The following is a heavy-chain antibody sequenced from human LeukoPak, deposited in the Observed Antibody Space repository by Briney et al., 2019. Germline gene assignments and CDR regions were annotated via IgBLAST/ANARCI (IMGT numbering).Heavy chain of an antibody. CDR1: YITISYYI. CDR2: IWSDGGNK. V-gene: IGHV3-33*01. D-gene: IGHD6-13*01. J-gene: IGHJ4*02. Sequence: SGGSLILSWASAYITISYYIIHWGRQAPGKGLEWVAVIWSDGGNKYYADSVKGRFTISRDNSKNTLYLQVNSLRAEDKAVYHCSRASSVGAAAGRLYYFAYWGQGTLVTVSS. CDR3: SRASSVGAAAGRLYYFAY.